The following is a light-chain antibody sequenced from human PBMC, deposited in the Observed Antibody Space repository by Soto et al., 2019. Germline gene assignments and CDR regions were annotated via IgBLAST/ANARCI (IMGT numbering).Light chain of an antibody. Sequence: EIVLTQSPATLSLSPGERATLSCRASQSIGSYLAWFQHKPGQAPRLLIYDASNRATGIPARFSGSGSETDFTLTISSLEPEDFGVYYCHQRTKWPLTLGGGTKV. CDR3: HQRTKWPLT. J-gene: IGKJ4*01. CDR1: QSIGSY. V-gene: IGKV3-11*01. CDR2: DAS.